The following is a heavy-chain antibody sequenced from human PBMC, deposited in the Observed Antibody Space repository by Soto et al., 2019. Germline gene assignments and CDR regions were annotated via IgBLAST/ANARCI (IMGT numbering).Heavy chain of an antibody. Sequence: QVQLVESGGGVVQPGRSLRLSCAASGFTFSSYGMHWVRQAPGKGLEWVAVISYDGSDKYYADSVQGRFTISRDNSKNALNLQMNSLRADDTAVYYCAKALGELSPDSSDYWGQGTLITVSS. J-gene: IGHJ4*02. D-gene: IGHD3-16*02. CDR2: ISYDGSDK. V-gene: IGHV3-30*18. CDR3: AKALGELSPDSSDY. CDR1: GFTFSSYG.